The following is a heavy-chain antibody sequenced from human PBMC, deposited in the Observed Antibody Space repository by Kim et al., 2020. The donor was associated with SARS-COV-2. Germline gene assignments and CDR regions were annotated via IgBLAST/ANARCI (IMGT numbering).Heavy chain of an antibody. J-gene: IGHJ4*02. Sequence: GGSLRLSCAASGFTFSSYAMSWVRQAPGKGLEWVSAISGSGGSTYYADSVKGRFTISRDNSKNTLYLQMNSLRAEDTAVYYCAKEATSPLGEVVITSDYFDYWGQGTLVTVSS. V-gene: IGHV3-23*01. CDR1: GFTFSSYA. CDR3: AKEATSPLGEVVITSDYFDY. D-gene: IGHD3-22*01. CDR2: ISGSGGST.